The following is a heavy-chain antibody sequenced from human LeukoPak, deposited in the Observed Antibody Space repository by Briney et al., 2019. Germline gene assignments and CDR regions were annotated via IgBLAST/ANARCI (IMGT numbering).Heavy chain of an antibody. CDR3: AKVVWSDNNWFDS. V-gene: IGHV3-30*02. CDR1: GFTFSSYC. D-gene: IGHD3-3*01. CDR2: IRNDGSNK. J-gene: IGHJ5*01. Sequence: PGGSLTLSCAAAGFTFSSYCMQWVRQAPGKGLEGVAFIRNDGSNKYYADSVKGRFNISRDNSKKPLYLQMNSLRAEDTAVYYCAKVVWSDNNWFDSWGQGSLVTVSS.